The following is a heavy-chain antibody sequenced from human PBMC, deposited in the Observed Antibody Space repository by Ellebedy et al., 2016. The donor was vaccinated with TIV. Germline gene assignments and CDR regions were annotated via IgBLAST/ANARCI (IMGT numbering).Heavy chain of an antibody. CDR1: GFSSSDYY. D-gene: IGHD6-19*01. Sequence: GESLKISXAASGFSSSDYYMSWIRPAPGQGLEWVSYISDSGSMIHYADSVKGRFTISRDNSKNSLYLQMNNLRAEDTAVYYCARISSGRSFYGLDVWGQGTTVTVSS. CDR3: ARISSGRSFYGLDV. V-gene: IGHV3-11*01. CDR2: ISDSGSMI. J-gene: IGHJ6*02.